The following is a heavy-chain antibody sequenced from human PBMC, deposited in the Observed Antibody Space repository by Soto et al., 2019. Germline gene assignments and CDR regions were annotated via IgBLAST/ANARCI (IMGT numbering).Heavy chain of an antibody. D-gene: IGHD3-10*01. V-gene: IGHV1-69*13. CDR2: IIPIFGTA. J-gene: IGHJ3*02. Sequence: SVKVSCKASGGTFSSYSISWVRQAPGQGLEWMGGIIPIFGTANYAQKFQGRVTITADESTSTAYMELSSLRSEDTAVYYCARDPPMVRGSTYAFDIWGQGTMVTV. CDR1: GGTFSSYS. CDR3: ARDPPMVRGSTYAFDI.